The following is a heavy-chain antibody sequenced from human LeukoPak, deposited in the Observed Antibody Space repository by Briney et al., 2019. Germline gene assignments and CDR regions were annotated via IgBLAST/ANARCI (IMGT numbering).Heavy chain of an antibody. CDR3: ARDRDYSLDV. V-gene: IGHV3-72*01. J-gene: IGHJ6*02. Sequence: GGSLRLSCAASGFTFTSYWMHWVRQAPGKGLEWVGRSLNRRNSYTTQYAASVKGRFSISRDESKNSLYLQMNSLRTDGTAVYYCARDRDYSLDVWGQGTTVTVSS. CDR1: GFTFTSYW. CDR2: SLNRRNSYTT.